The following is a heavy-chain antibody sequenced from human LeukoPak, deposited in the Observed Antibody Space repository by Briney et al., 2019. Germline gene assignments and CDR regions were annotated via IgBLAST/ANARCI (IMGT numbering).Heavy chain of an antibody. CDR1: GGSFSGYY. J-gene: IGHJ4*02. CDR2: INHSGST. D-gene: IGHD5-24*01. CDR3: ARGDGYTGGPGY. V-gene: IGHV4-34*01. Sequence: SETLSLTCAVYGGSFSGYYWSWIRQPPGKGLEWIGEINHSGSTNYNPSLKSRVTISVDTSKNQFSLKLSSVTAADTAVYYCARGDGYTGGPGYWGQRTLVTVSS.